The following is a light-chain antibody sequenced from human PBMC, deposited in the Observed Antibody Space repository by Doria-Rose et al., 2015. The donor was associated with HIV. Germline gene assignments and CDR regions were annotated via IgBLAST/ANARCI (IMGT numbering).Light chain of an antibody. CDR2: DAS. Sequence: TQSPSSLSASEGDRVTITCRASQDIYTSLAWYQQKPGTAPKLLIFDASSLESGVPSRISGSGSGTDFTLTISSLQPEDFATFYCQQFYTFPHTFGQGTRAEIE. J-gene: IGKJ5*01. V-gene: IGKV1-13*02. CDR1: QDIYTS. CDR3: QQFYTFPHT.